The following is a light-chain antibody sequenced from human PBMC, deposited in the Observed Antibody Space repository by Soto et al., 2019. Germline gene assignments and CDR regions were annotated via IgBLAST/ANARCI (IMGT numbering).Light chain of an antibody. Sequence: IVLTQSPATMSLSPGGAATLSCSASQSVKTFSVWYQQRPGQPPRLLIHDASHRAAGIPARFSGSGSGTDFTLTISRLEPEDFALYYCQQYGGSPITFGLGTRLEIK. CDR3: QQYGGSPIT. V-gene: IGKV3-11*01. J-gene: IGKJ5*01. CDR1: QSVKTF. CDR2: DAS.